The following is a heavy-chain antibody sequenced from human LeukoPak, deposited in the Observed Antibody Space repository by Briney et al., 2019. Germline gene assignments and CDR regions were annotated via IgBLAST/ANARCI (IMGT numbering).Heavy chain of an antibody. D-gene: IGHD3-10*02. J-gene: IGHJ6*04. CDR1: GFTFSSYS. Sequence: GGSLRLSCAASGFTFSSYSMNWVRQAPGKGLEWVSSITRSNYIYYADSVKGRFTISRDNAKNSLYLQMNSLRAEDTAVYYCAELGITMIGGVWGKGTTVTISS. CDR2: ITRSNYI. V-gene: IGHV3-21*01. CDR3: AELGITMIGGV.